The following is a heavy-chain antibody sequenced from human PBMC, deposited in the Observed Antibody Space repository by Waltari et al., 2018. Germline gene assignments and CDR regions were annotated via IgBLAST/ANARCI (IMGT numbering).Heavy chain of an antibody. Sequence: QVQLVESGGGVVQPGRSLRLSCAASGFTFSSYGMHWVRQAPGKGLEWVAVISYDGSNKYYADSVKCRFPISRDNSKNTLYLQMNSLRAEDTAVYYCAKDRLVVTRAFDYWGQGTLVTVSS. D-gene: IGHD2-21*02. J-gene: IGHJ4*02. CDR2: ISYDGSNK. CDR1: GFTFSSYG. CDR3: AKDRLVVTRAFDY. V-gene: IGHV3-30*18.